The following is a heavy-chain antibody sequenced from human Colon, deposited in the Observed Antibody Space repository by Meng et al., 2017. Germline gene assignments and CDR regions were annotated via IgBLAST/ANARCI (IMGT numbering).Heavy chain of an antibody. CDR1: GEPFSGYY. D-gene: IGHD3-3*01. Sequence: QGELQPWGVGVLEPSETLALTLAVYGEPFSGYYWTWVRQPPGKGLEWIGEINQSGTTNYNPSLKSRVSISADKSKNQFSLKTASVTAADTAIYYCARFLFGRLGVGNDYWGHGTLVTVSS. CDR3: ARFLFGRLGVGNDY. V-gene: IGHV4-34*02. CDR2: INQSGTT. J-gene: IGHJ4*01.